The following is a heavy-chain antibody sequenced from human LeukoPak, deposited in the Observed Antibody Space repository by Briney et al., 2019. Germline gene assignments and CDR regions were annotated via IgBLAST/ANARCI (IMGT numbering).Heavy chain of an antibody. Sequence: SQTLSLTCAVSGGSISSGGYSWDWIRQPPGKGLEWIGYISHIGSTYYNPSLRSRVTISIDRPKNQFSLKLSSVTAADTAVYYCAREGLATMIRGVIPYWGQGTLVTVSS. CDR2: ISHIGST. J-gene: IGHJ4*02. CDR1: GGSISSGGYS. V-gene: IGHV4-30-2*01. CDR3: AREGLATMIRGVIPY. D-gene: IGHD3-10*01.